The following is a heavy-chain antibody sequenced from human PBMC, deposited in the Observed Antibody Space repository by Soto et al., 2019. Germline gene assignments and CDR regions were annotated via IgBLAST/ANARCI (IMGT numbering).Heavy chain of an antibody. CDR3: ARDRDADYFDY. CDR1: GFTFSSYA. CDR2: ISYDGSNK. J-gene: IGHJ4*02. V-gene: IGHV3-30-3*01. Sequence: GGSLRLSCAASGFTFSSYAMHWVRQAPGKGLEWVAVISYDGSNKYYADSVKGRFTISRDNSKNTLYLQMNSLRAEDTAVYYCARDRDADYFDYWGQGTLVTVSS.